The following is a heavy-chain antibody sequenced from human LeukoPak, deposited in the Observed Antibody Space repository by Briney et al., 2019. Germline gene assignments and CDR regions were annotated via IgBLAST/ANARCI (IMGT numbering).Heavy chain of an antibody. CDR2: INHSGST. J-gene: IGHJ4*02. CDR1: GGSLSGYY. D-gene: IGHD2-2*02. Sequence: SETLSLTCAVYGGSLSGYYWSWIRQPPGKGLEWIGEINHSGSTNYNPSLKSRVTISVDTSKNQFSLKLSSVTAADTAVYYCARGEAPYCSSTSCYSVFDYWGQGTLVTVSS. CDR3: ARGEAPYCSSTSCYSVFDY. V-gene: IGHV4-34*01.